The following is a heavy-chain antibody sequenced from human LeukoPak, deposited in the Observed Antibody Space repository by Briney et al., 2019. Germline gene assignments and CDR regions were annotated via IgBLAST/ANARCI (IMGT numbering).Heavy chain of an antibody. D-gene: IGHD3-22*01. CDR2: INPSGGST. J-gene: IGHJ4*02. CDR3: ARVKEGDSSGYYFFDY. CDR1: GYTFTSYY. Sequence: ASVEVSCKASGYTFTSYYMHWVRQAPGQGLEWMGTINPSGGSTSYAQKFQGRVTMTRDTSTSTVYMELSSLRSEDTAVYYCARVKEGDSSGYYFFDYWGQGTLVTVSS. V-gene: IGHV1-46*01.